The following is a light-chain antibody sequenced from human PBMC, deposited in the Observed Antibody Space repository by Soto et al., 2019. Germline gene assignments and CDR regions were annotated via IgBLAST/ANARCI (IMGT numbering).Light chain of an antibody. J-gene: IGKJ4*01. CDR2: GAS. Sequence: EIVVTQSPATPSVSPGERATLSCRASQSVSSNLAWYMQKPGQAPRLLIYGASTRATGIPARFSGSGSGTEFTLTISSLQSEDFAVYYCQQYNNWPLTFGGGTKVEIK. CDR3: QQYNNWPLT. CDR1: QSVSSN. V-gene: IGKV3-15*01.